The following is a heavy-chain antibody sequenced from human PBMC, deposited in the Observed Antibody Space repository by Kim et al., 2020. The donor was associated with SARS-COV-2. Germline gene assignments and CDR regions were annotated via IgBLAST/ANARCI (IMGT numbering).Heavy chain of an antibody. CDR3: ARVSQGYSSGWPARGWFDP. CDR2: IYTSGST. Sequence: SETLSLTCTVSGGSISSYYWSWIRQPAGKGLEWIGRIYTSGSTNYNPSLKSRVTMSVDTSKNQFSLKLSSVTAADTAVYYCARVSQGYSSGWPARGWFDPWGQGTLVTVSS. V-gene: IGHV4-4*07. J-gene: IGHJ5*02. CDR1: GGSISSYY. D-gene: IGHD6-19*01.